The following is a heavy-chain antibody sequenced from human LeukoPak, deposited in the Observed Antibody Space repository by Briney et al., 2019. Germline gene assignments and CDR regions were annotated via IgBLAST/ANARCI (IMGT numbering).Heavy chain of an antibody. CDR3: ARQGELAIDY. CDR1: GGSITNYY. J-gene: IGHJ4*02. V-gene: IGHV4-59*08. D-gene: IGHD1-26*01. Sequence: SETLSLTCSVSGGSITNYYWSWVRQSQGKGREWVGIIYTTGRTNYNPSLQRRVTMSIDTSKNQFSLKLSSVTAADTAVYYCARQGELAIDYWGQGTLVTVSS. CDR2: IYTTGRT.